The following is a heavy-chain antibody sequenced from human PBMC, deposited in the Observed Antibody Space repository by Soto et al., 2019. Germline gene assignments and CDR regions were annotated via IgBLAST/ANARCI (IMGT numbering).Heavy chain of an antibody. CDR2: IIPILCTS. J-gene: IGHJ5*02. Sequence: QVQLVQSGAEGKKPGSSVKVSCKASGGTFSSYAISWVRQAPGQGLEWMGGIIPILCTSHDAQKYQGRVTITADKSTSTAYMELSSLRSEDTAVYYCARVGGYCTNGVCYRRWFDPWGQGTLVTVSS. CDR1: GGTFSSYA. CDR3: ARVGGYCTNGVCYRRWFDP. V-gene: IGHV1-69*06. D-gene: IGHD2-8*01.